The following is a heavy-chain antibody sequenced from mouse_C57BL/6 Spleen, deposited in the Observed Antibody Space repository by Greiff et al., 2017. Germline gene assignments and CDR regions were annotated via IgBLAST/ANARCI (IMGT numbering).Heavy chain of an antibody. Sequence: VQLKESGPGLVKPSQSLSLTCSVTGYSITSGYYWNWIRQFPGNKLEWMGYISYDGSNNYNPSLKNRISITRDTSKNQFFLKLNSVTTEDTATYYCARDTYYGYTWFAYWGQGTLVTVSA. V-gene: IGHV3-6*01. D-gene: IGHD2-9*01. CDR3: ARDTYYGYTWFAY. J-gene: IGHJ3*01. CDR2: ISYDGSN. CDR1: GYSITSGYY.